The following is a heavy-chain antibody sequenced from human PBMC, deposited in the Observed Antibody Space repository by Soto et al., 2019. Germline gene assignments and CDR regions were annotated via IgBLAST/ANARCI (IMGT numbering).Heavy chain of an antibody. Sequence: PGGSLRLSCAASGFYFNNYGMSWVRQAPGKGLEWASSLSTSGGTTFYTDSVKGRFTISRDNSKNTLYLQMNSLRAEDTAVYYCAKGANAYNTYYFDYWGQGTLVTVSS. CDR2: LSTSGGTT. D-gene: IGHD1-1*01. J-gene: IGHJ4*02. V-gene: IGHV3-23*01. CDR1: GFYFNNYG. CDR3: AKGANAYNTYYFDY.